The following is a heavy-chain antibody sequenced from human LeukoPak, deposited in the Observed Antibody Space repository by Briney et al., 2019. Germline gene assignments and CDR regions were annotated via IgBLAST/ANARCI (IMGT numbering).Heavy chain of an antibody. CDR3: ARDLNWETY. J-gene: IGHJ4*02. V-gene: IGHV3-21*05. Sequence: GGSLRLSCAASGFTFSDYSMTWVRQAPGKGLEWLSYISISGSFIYYADSVKGRFTISRDNAKNSLYLQMNSLRAEDTAVYYCARDLNWETYWGQGTLVSVSS. D-gene: IGHD7-27*01. CDR1: GFTFSDYS. CDR2: ISISGSFI.